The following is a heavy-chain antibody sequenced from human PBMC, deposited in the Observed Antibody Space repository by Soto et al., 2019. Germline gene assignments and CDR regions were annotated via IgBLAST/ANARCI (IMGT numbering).Heavy chain of an antibody. D-gene: IGHD2-15*01. CDR1: GFTFSSYG. Sequence: PGGSLRLSCAASGFTFSSYGMHRVRQAPGKGLEWVAVIWYDGSNKYYADSVKGRFTISRDNSKNTLYLQMNSLRAEDTAVYYCARDFLVVAPYNWFDPWGQGTLVTVSS. V-gene: IGHV3-33*01. CDR2: IWYDGSNK. CDR3: ARDFLVVAPYNWFDP. J-gene: IGHJ5*02.